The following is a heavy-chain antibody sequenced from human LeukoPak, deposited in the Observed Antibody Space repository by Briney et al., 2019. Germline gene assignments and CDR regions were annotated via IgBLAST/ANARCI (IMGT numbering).Heavy chain of an antibody. V-gene: IGHV3-30*02. D-gene: IGHD3-10*01. CDR2: IRYDGSNK. J-gene: IGHJ6*03. CDR1: GFTFSSYG. CDR3: ARRYSGGSGTGYYYYYMDV. Sequence: GGPLRLSCAASGFTFSSYGMHWVRQAPGKGLEWLAFIRYDGSNKQYADSVKGRFTISRDNSKNTLYLQMNSLRAEDTAVYYCARRYSGGSGTGYYYYYMDVWGKGTTVTVSS.